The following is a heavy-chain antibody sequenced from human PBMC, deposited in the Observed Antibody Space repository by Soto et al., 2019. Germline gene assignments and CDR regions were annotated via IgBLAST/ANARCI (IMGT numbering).Heavy chain of an antibody. CDR2: INPNSGGT. Sequence: ASVKVSCKASGYTFTGYYMHWVRQAPGQGLEWMGCINPNSGGTNYAQKFQGRVTMTRDTSTSTVYMELSSLRSEDTAVYYCARSYGDYTTSHKSNWFDPWGQGTLVTVSS. J-gene: IGHJ5*02. V-gene: IGHV1-2*02. D-gene: IGHD4-17*01. CDR1: GYTFTGYY. CDR3: ARSYGDYTTSHKSNWFDP.